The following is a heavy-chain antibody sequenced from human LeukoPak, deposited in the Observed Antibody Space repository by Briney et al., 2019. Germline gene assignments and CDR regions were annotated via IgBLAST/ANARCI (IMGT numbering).Heavy chain of an antibody. V-gene: IGHV1-46*01. CDR1: GYTFTSYY. J-gene: IGHJ4*02. CDR2: INPSGGST. Sequence: ASVKVSCKASGYTFTSYYMHWVRQAPGQGLEWMGIINPSGGSTSYAQKFQGRVTMTRDTSISTAYMELSRLRSDDTAVYYCARWRGYASDWSGPFDDWGQGTLVTVSS. CDR3: ARWRGYASDWSGPFDD. D-gene: IGHD6-19*01.